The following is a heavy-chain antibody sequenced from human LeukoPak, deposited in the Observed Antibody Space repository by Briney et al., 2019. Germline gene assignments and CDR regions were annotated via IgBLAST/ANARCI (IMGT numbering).Heavy chain of an antibody. J-gene: IGHJ5*02. V-gene: IGHV1-2*06. CDR3: AREVGYSSSYYGRFDP. D-gene: IGHD2-2*01. CDR2: VNPNNGVP. Sequence: ASVKVSCKASGYTFTGYYMHWVRQAPGQGLEWMGRVNPNNGVPNYAQKFQGRVTMTRDTAISTFYMELNSLRSGDTAVYFCAREVGYSSSYYGRFDPWGQGTLVIVSS. CDR1: GYTFTGYY.